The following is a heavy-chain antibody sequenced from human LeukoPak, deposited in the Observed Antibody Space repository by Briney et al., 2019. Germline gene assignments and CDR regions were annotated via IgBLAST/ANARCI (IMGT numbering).Heavy chain of an antibody. V-gene: IGHV1-18*01. Sequence: GASVKVSCKASGYTFTSYGISWVRQAPGQGLEWMGWISAYNGNTNYAQKLQGRVTMTTDTSTSTAYMELRSLRSDDTAVCYCARDLVRATTTTLRDYWGQGTLVTVSS. CDR2: ISAYNGNT. CDR1: GYTFTSYG. J-gene: IGHJ4*02. D-gene: IGHD1-26*01. CDR3: ARDLVRATTTTLRDY.